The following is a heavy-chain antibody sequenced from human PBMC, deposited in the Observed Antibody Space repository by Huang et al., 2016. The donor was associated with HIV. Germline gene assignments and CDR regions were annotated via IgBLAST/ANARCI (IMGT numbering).Heavy chain of an antibody. CDR3: ATWPPGSQMRAFDI. V-gene: IGHV4-61*09. CDR2: IYTRGST. Sequence: QVQLQESGPGLVKPSQTLSLTCTVSGASISSGSYYWTWIRQPAGKGLEWIGHIYTRGSTNYNPSLKSRVTISIDTSKNHVSLRLNSVTAADTAVYYCATWPPGSQMRAFDIWGPGTMITVSS. CDR1: GASISSGSYY. D-gene: IGHD2-15*01. J-gene: IGHJ3*02.